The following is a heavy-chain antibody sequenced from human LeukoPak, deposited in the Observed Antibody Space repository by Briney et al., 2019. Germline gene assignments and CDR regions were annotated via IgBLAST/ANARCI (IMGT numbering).Heavy chain of an antibody. D-gene: IGHD3-3*01. Sequence: PGGSLRLSCAASGFTFSSNYMSGVRQAPGKGREGGSVIYSGGSTYYTDAVTGRFTISRDNSKNTLYLQMNSLRAEATAVYYCARGGSGGTIFGVVTLFYFDYWGQGTLVTVSS. CDR1: GFTFSSNY. CDR2: IYSGGST. J-gene: IGHJ4*02. CDR3: ARGGSGGTIFGVVTLFYFDY. V-gene: IGHV3-66*02.